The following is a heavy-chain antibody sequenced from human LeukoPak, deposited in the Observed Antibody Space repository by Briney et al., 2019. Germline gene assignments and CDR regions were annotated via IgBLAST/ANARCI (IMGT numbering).Heavy chain of an antibody. Sequence: GESLKISCKGSGYSFTSYWIGWVRQMPGKGLGWMGIIYPGDSDTRYSPSFQGQVTISADKSISTAYLQWSSLKASDTAMYYCARPGDKSYYDSSGYYYWDAFDIWGQGTMVTVSS. D-gene: IGHD3-22*01. CDR1: GYSFTSYW. J-gene: IGHJ3*02. CDR2: IYPGDSDT. V-gene: IGHV5-51*01. CDR3: ARPGDKSYYDSSGYYYWDAFDI.